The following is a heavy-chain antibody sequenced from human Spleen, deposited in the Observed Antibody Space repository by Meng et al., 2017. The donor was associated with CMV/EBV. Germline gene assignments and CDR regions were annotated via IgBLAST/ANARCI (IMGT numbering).Heavy chain of an antibody. D-gene: IGHD3-3*01. CDR2: IYSGGST. J-gene: IGHJ3*02. CDR3: ARADTLNTIFGVPVVDAFDI. CDR1: GFTIRDYS. Sequence: GGSLRLSCTASGFTIRDYSLTWVRQAPGKGLEWVSVIYSGGSTYYADSVKGRFTISRDNSKNTLYLQMNSLRAEDTAVYYCARADTLNTIFGVPVVDAFDIWGQGTLVTVSS. V-gene: IGHV3-53*01.